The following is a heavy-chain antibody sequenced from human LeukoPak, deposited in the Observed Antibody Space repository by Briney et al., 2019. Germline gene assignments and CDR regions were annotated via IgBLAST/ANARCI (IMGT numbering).Heavy chain of an antibody. J-gene: IGHJ4*02. CDR3: ARVNSILFDY. Sequence: PGGSLRLSCAASGFTFSSYSMNWVRQAPGKGLEWVSYISSSSTIYYADSVKGRFTISRDNAKNSLYLQMNSLRDEDTAVYYCARVNSILFDYWGQGTLVTASS. D-gene: IGHD3-3*02. V-gene: IGHV3-48*02. CDR2: ISSSSTI. CDR1: GFTFSSYS.